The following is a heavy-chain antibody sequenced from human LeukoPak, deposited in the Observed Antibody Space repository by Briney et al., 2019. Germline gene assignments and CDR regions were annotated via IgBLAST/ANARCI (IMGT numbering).Heavy chain of an antibody. D-gene: IGHD3-22*01. Sequence: PGGSLRLSCAASGFTVSSNYMSWVRQAPGKGLEWVSVIYSGGSTYYADSVKGRFTISRDNSKNTLYLQMNSLRAEDTAVYYCARGLAVYDSSGYYAFDIWGQGAMVTVSS. J-gene: IGHJ3*02. CDR3: ARGLAVYDSSGYYAFDI. V-gene: IGHV3-53*01. CDR1: GFTVSSNY. CDR2: IYSGGST.